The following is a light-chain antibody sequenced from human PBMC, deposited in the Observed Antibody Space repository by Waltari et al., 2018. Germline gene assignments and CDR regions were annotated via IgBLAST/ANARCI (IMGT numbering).Light chain of an antibody. CDR2: DVS. J-gene: IGLJ2*01. V-gene: IGLV2-14*03. Sequence: QSALTQPASVSGSPGQSITISCTGTSSDIGGYNYVSWYQQVPGKAPKLKLYDVSKRPSGVSSRFSGSKSGNTASLTISGLQAEDEANYYCSSYIDSSTLELFGGGTSLTVL. CDR1: SSDIGGYNY. CDR3: SSYIDSSTLEL.